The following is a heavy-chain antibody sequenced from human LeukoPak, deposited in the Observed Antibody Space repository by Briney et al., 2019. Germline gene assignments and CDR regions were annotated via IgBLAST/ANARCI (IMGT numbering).Heavy chain of an antibody. CDR1: GFTFDDYA. Sequence: GGSLRLSCAASGFTFDDYAMHWVRQAPGKGLEWVSLISGDGGSTYYADSVKGRFTVSRDNAKNSLYLQMNSLRAEDTAVYYCARDPGHCSSTSCYKFFDAWGPGNLVTVSS. CDR2: ISGDGGST. J-gene: IGHJ4*02. CDR3: ARDPGHCSSTSCYKFFDA. D-gene: IGHD2-2*02. V-gene: IGHV3-43*02.